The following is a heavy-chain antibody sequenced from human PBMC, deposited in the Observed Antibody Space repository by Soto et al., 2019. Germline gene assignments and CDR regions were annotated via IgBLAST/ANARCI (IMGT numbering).Heavy chain of an antibody. CDR1: GGSISSANYY. D-gene: IGHD2-2*01. CDR2: IYYGGST. CDR3: VRYVAPDFDY. V-gene: IGHV4-31*03. J-gene: IGHJ4*02. Sequence: QVQLQESGPGLVKPSQALSLTCTVSGGSISSANYYWSWIRQHPGKGLEWIGYIYYGGSTYYNPSLKSRVTISLDTSKNQFSLKLSSVTAADTAVYYCVRYVAPDFDYWGQGTLVTVSS.